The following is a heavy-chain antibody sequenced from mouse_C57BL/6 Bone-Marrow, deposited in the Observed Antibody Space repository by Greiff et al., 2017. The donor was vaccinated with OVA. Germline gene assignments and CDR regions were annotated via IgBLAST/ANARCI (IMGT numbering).Heavy chain of an antibody. Sequence: EVKVEESGGGLVQPGESLKLSCESNEYEFPSHDMSWVRKTPEKRLELVAAINSDGGSTYYPDTMERRFIISRDNTKKTLYLQMSSLRSEDTALYYCARQSVVAPYYYAMDYWGQGTSVTVSS. V-gene: IGHV5-2*03. J-gene: IGHJ4*01. D-gene: IGHD1-1*01. CDR3: ARQSVVAPYYYAMDY. CDR1: EYEFPSHD. CDR2: INSDGGST.